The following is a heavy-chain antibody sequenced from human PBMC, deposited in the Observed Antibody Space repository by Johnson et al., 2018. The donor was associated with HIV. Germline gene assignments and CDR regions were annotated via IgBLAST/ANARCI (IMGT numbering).Heavy chain of an antibody. CDR2: FGWNSGTI. CDR1: GFPFVYYA. Sequence: QLVESGGGLVQPGRSLRLSCAASGFPFVYYAMHWVRQAPGKGLEWVSGFGWNSGTIGFADSLKGRFPIPRATAKNSLYLQMNSLGAEDTALYYCAKDIGRGGSFKVYGAFDIWGQGTMVTVSS. D-gene: IGHD1-26*01. V-gene: IGHV3-9*01. J-gene: IGHJ3*02. CDR3: AKDIGRGGSFKVYGAFDI.